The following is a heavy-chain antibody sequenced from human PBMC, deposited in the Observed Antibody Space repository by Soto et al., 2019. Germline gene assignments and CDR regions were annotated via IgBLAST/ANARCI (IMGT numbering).Heavy chain of an antibody. CDR3: SRIAVSGPITGFDY. J-gene: IGHJ4*02. Sequence: TSETLSLTCTVSGGSISNSSYLWGWIRQPPGKGLQWIGSVSYSGSTCYNPSLESRVTISVDTSKTQSSLRLSSVTAADTAVYYCSRIAVSGPITGFDYWGQGALVTVSS. V-gene: IGHV4-39*01. CDR2: VSYSGST. CDR1: GGSISNSSYL. D-gene: IGHD6-19*01.